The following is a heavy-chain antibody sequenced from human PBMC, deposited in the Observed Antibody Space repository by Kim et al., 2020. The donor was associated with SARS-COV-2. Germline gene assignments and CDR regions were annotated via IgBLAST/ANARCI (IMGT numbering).Heavy chain of an antibody. CDR2: INHSGST. CDR3: ARGIAVAFRSYYYYAMDV. J-gene: IGHJ6*02. CDR1: GGSFSGYY. Sequence: SETLSLTCAVYGGSFSGYYWSWIRQPPGKGLEWIGEINHSGSTNYNPSLKSRVTISVDTSKNQFSLKLSSVTAADTAVYYCARGIAVAFRSYYYYAMDVWGQGAPVTVSS. V-gene: IGHV4-34*01. D-gene: IGHD6-19*01.